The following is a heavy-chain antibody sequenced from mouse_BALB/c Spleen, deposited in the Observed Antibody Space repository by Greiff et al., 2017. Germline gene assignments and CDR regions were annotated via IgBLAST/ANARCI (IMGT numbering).Heavy chain of an antibody. CDR3: ARAPITTVVAPDY. D-gene: IGHD1-1*01. Sequence: QVQLQQSGPGLVAPSQSLSITCTVSGFSLTGYGVNWVRQPPGKGLEWLGMIWGDGSTDYNSALKSRLSISKDNSKSQVFLKMNSLQTDDTAMYYCARAPITTVVAPDYWGQGTTLTVSS. V-gene: IGHV2-6-7*01. CDR2: IWGDGST. CDR1: GFSLTGYG. J-gene: IGHJ2*01.